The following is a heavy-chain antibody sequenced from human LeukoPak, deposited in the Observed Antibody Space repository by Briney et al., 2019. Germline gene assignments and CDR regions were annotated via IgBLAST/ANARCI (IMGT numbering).Heavy chain of an antibody. CDR1: GFTFSSYW. CDR2: IKQDGSEK. Sequence: GGSLRLSCAASGFTFSSYWMSWVRQAPGKGLEWVANIKQDGSEKYYVDSVKGRFTISRDSANNSLFLHMSSLRAEDTAVYYCAELGITMIGGVWGKGTTVTISS. CDR3: AELGITMIGGV. D-gene: IGHD3-10*02. J-gene: IGHJ6*04. V-gene: IGHV3-7*01.